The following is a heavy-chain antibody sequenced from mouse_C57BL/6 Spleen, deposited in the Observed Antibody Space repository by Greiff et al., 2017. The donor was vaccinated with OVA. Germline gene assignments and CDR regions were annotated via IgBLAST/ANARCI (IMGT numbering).Heavy chain of an antibody. CDR2: IWSGGST. D-gene: IGHD1-1*01. J-gene: IGHJ1*03. CDR1: GFSLTSYG. Sequence: VQRVESGPGLVQPSQSLSITCTVSGFSLTSYGVHWVRQSPGKGLEWLGVIWSGGSTDYNAAFISRLSISKDNSKSQVFFKMNSLQADDTAIYYCARERGITTVVAHWYFDVWGTGTTVTVSS. V-gene: IGHV2-2*01. CDR3: ARERGITTVVAHWYFDV.